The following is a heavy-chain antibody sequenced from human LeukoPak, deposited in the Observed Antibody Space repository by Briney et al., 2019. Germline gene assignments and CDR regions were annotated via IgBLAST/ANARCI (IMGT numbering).Heavy chain of an antibody. CDR1: GYTFIGYY. CDR3: ARDYDSSGYQPPDY. J-gene: IGHJ4*02. Sequence: ASVKVSCKASGYTFIGYYMHWVRQAPGQGLEWMGWINPGSGGTNYAQKFQGRVTMTRDTSISTAYMELSRLISDDTAVYYCARDYDSSGYQPPDYWGQGTLVTVSS. CDR2: INPGSGGT. D-gene: IGHD3-22*01. V-gene: IGHV1-2*02.